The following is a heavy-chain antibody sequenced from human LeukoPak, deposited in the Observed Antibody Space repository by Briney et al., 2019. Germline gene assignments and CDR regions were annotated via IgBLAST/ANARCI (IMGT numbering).Heavy chain of an antibody. CDR3: TSTQPYSSSWERYYYYYMDV. Sequence: PGGSLRLSCAASGFTFSGSAMHWVRQASGKGLEWVGRIRSKANSYATAYAASVKGRFTISRDDSKNTAYLQMNSLKTEDTAVYYCTSTQPYSSSWERYYYYYMDVWGKGTTVTVSS. V-gene: IGHV3-73*01. D-gene: IGHD6-13*01. CDR1: GFTFSGSA. J-gene: IGHJ6*03. CDR2: IRSKANSYAT.